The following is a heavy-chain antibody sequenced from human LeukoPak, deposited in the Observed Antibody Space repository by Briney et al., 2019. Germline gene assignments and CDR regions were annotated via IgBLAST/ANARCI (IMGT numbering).Heavy chain of an antibody. J-gene: IGHJ4*02. CDR1: GFTFNTYS. CDR2: ISGSGGST. CDR3: AKDWNYVY. V-gene: IGHV3-23*01. D-gene: IGHD1-7*01. Sequence: QPGGSLRLSCAASGFTFNTYSMNWVRQAPGKGLEWVSAISGSGGSTDYADSVKGRFTISRDNSKNTLYLQMNSLRAEDTAVYYCAKDWNYVYWGQGTLVTVSS.